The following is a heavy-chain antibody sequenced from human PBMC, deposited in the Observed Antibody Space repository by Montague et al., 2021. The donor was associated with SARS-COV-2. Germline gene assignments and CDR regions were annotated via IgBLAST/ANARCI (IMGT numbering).Heavy chain of an antibody. CDR2: IYYSGST. Sequence: SETLSLTCTVSGGSISSYYWSWIRQPPGKGLEWIGYIYYSGSTNYNPSLKSRVTISIDTSKNQFSLKLSSVTAADTAVYYCARHALGDFDWLNGGYFDYWGQGNLGTVSS. CDR1: GGSISSYY. V-gene: IGHV4-59*08. CDR3: ARHALGDFDWLNGGYFDY. D-gene: IGHD3-9*01. J-gene: IGHJ4*02.